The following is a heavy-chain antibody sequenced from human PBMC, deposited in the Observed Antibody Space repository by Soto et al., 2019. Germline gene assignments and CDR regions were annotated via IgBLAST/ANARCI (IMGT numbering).Heavy chain of an antibody. J-gene: IGHJ4*02. V-gene: IGHV1-3*01. CDR2: INAGNGNT. Sequence: ASVKVSCKASGYTFTSYAMHWVRQAPGQRLEWMGWINAGNGNTKYSQKIQGRVTITRDTSASTAYMELSSLRSEDTAVYYCARAWVVVTAPDYWGQGTLVTVS. CDR3: ARAWVVVTAPDY. CDR1: GYTFTSYA. D-gene: IGHD2-21*02.